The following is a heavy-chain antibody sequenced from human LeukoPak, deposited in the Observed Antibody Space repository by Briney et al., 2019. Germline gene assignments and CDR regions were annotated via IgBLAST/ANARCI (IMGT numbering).Heavy chain of an antibody. J-gene: IGHJ6*03. D-gene: IGHD3-10*01. CDR2: ISYDGSYK. CDR1: GFTFRTYA. Sequence: PGGSLRLSCADSGFTFRTYAMHWVRQAPGKGLEWVAVISYDGSYKHYADSVKGRFTISRDNSKNTVYLQMNSLRAEDTAVYYCARRNYYGNYYYYMDVWGKGTTVTISS. V-gene: IGHV3-30*04. CDR3: ARRNYYGNYYYYMDV.